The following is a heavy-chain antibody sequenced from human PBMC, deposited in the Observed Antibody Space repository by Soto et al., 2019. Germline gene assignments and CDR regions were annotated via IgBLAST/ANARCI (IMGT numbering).Heavy chain of an antibody. CDR1: GGSISSSDYY. J-gene: IGHJ6*02. CDR2: IYYSGST. CDR3: ARHLAYYYGSRSFEVYYYGMDV. V-gene: IGHV4-39*01. Sequence: SETLSLTCTVSGGSISSSDYYWGWIRQPPGKGLEWIGTIYYSGSTYYNPSLKSRVTISVDTSKNQFSLKLSSVTAADTAVYYCARHLAYYYGSRSFEVYYYGMDVWGQGTTVTVSS. D-gene: IGHD3-10*01.